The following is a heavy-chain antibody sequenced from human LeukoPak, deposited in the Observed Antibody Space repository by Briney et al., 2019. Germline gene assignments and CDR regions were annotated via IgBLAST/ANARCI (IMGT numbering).Heavy chain of an antibody. Sequence: SETLSLTCAVYGGSFSGYYWSWIRQPPGKGLEWIGEINHSGGTNYNPSLKSRVTISVDTSKNQFSLKLSSVTAADTAVYYCARYHPGGLDYWGQGTLVTVSS. CDR2: INHSGGT. CDR3: ARYHPGGLDY. CDR1: GGSFSGYY. V-gene: IGHV4-34*01. D-gene: IGHD2-2*01. J-gene: IGHJ4*02.